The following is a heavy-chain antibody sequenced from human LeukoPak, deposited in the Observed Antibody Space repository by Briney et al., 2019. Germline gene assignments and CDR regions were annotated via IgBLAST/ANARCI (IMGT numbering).Heavy chain of an antibody. CDR2: IHNSRGT. CDR3: GKVGGNSNS. J-gene: IGHJ5*02. CDR1: GGSITSDIFY. Sequence: SETLSLTCTVSGGSITSDIFYWNWIRQHPAKGLEWIGSIHNSRGTSYNPSLESRLTISVDTSENQFFLKMSYVTAADTAMYYCGKVGGNSNSWGQGTLVTVSS. D-gene: IGHD4-23*01. V-gene: IGHV4-31*03.